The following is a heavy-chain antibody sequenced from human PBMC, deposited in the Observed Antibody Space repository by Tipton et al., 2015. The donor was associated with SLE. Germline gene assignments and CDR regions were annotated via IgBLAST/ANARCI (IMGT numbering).Heavy chain of an antibody. J-gene: IGHJ4*02. V-gene: IGHV1-3*01. CDR1: GYTFTSYA. CDR2: INAGNGNT. D-gene: IGHD6-13*01. Sequence: QVQLVQSGAEVKKPGASVKVSCKASGYTFTSYAMHWVRQAPGQRLEWMGWINAGNGNTKYSQKFQGRVTITRDTSASTAYMELSSLRSEDTAVYYCARVVSGWQQLDYWGQGTLVTVSS. CDR3: ARVVSGWQQLDY.